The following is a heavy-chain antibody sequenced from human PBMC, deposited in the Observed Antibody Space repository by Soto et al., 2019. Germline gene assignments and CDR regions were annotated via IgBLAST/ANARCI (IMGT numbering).Heavy chain of an antibody. J-gene: IGHJ2*01. CDR1: GFIFSDYY. V-gene: IGHV3-72*01. CDR2: TRNKANSYNT. D-gene: IGHD2-15*01. CDR3: ARDRYWSGGSCYVAWYFDL. Sequence: GGSLRLSCAASGFIFSDYYMDWVRQAPGKGLEWLGRTRNKANSYNTEYAASVKGRITISRDDSKSSLYLQINSLKTEDTAVYYCARDRYWSGGSCYVAWYFDLWGRGTLVAVSS.